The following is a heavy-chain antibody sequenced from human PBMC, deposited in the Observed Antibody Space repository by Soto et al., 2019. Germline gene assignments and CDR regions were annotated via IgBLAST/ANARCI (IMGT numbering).Heavy chain of an antibody. CDR2: IYSGGST. CDR1: GFSVRSKD. J-gene: IGHJ4*02. CDR3: ARGFSMATSAFAF. D-gene: IGHD5-12*01. Sequence: GGSLGLACAASGFSVRSKDMSGVRKATGKGLEWVSVIYSGGSTYYADSVKGRLTISRDNSKNTLYLQMNSLRAEDMAVYYCARGFSMATSAFAFWGQRTLVPVSS. V-gene: IGHV3-53*01.